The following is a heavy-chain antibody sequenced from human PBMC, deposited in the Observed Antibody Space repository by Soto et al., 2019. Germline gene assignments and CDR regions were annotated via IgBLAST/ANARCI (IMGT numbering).Heavy chain of an antibody. CDR3: AKDLTKQYCSSTSCFYGMDV. J-gene: IGHJ6*02. Sequence: PGGSLRLSCAASGFTFSSYCMHWVRQAPGKGLEWVAVISYDGSNKYYADSVKGRFTISRDNSKNTLYLQMNSPRAEDTAVYYCAKDLTKQYCSSTSCFYGMDVWGQGTTVTVSS. V-gene: IGHV3-30*18. CDR1: GFTFSSYC. CDR2: ISYDGSNK. D-gene: IGHD2-2*01.